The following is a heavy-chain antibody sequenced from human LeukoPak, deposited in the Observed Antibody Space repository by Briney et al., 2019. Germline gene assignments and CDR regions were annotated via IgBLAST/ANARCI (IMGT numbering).Heavy chain of an antibody. CDR2: INHSGNT. CDR1: GESFSGFY. D-gene: IGHD6-13*01. V-gene: IGHV4-34*01. Sequence: PSETLSLTCAVYGESFSGFYWSWIRQPPGKGLEWIGDINHSGNTNYNPSIKSRVTLSVDTSKNQFSLKVSSVTAADTAVYYCARVSSSWLEIDYWGQGTLVTVSS. CDR3: ARVSSSWLEIDY. J-gene: IGHJ4*02.